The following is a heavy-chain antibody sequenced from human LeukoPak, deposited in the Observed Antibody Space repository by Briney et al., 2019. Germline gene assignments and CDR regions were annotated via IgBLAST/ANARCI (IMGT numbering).Heavy chain of an antibody. V-gene: IGHV4-4*07. CDR2: IYTSGST. Sequence: SETLSLTCTVSGGPISSYYWSWIRQPAGKGLEWIGRIYTSGSTNYNPSLKSRVTMSVDTSKNQFSLKLSSVTAADTAVYYCARVTPPATMVGDAFDIWGQGTMVTVSS. CDR3: ARVTPPATMVGDAFDI. J-gene: IGHJ3*02. CDR1: GGPISSYY. D-gene: IGHD3-10*01.